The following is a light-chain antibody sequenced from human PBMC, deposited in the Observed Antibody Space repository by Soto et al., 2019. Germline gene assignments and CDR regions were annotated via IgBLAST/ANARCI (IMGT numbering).Light chain of an antibody. J-gene: IGKJ5*01. CDR1: QNIIRH. Sequence: DIQMTQSPSSLSASVGDGVTITCRASQNIIRHLNWYQHKPGRAPRLLIYAASTLQSGVPSRFTGSGSVTEFTLTIIALQPEDFATYYFQHSYSMQIAFGQGTRLDIK. CDR2: AAS. CDR3: QHSYSMQIA. V-gene: IGKV1-39*01.